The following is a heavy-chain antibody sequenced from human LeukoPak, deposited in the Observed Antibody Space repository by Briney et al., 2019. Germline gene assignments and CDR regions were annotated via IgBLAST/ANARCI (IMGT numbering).Heavy chain of an antibody. CDR3: ARVKYFDWLFLDY. V-gene: IGHV3-48*04. D-gene: IGHD3-9*01. CDR1: GFTFSTYS. J-gene: IGHJ4*02. Sequence: GGSLRLSCAASGFTFSTYSMNWVRQAPGKGLEWVSYISSSGSTIYYADSVKGRLTISRDNAKNSLYLQMNSLRAEDTAVYYCARVKYFDWLFLDYWGQGTLVTVSS. CDR2: ISSSGSTI.